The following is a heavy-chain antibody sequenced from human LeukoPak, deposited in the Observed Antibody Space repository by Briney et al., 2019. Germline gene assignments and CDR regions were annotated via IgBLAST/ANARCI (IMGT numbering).Heavy chain of an antibody. Sequence: SETLSLTCTVSGGSISSSSYYWGWIRQPPGKGLEWIGSIYYSGSTYYNPSLESRVTISVDTSKNQFSLKLSSVTAADTAVYYCARHGSGWYKYFQHWGQGTLVTVSS. CDR2: IYYSGST. CDR1: GGSISSSSYY. D-gene: IGHD6-19*01. CDR3: ARHGSGWYKYFQH. J-gene: IGHJ1*01. V-gene: IGHV4-39*01.